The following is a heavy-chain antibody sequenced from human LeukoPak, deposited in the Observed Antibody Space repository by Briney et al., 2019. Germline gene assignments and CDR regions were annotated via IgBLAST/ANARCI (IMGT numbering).Heavy chain of an antibody. CDR3: ARGSRYYSFHGMDV. J-gene: IGHJ6*02. CDR2: INHSGST. D-gene: IGHD2/OR15-2a*01. Sequence: GSLRLSCAASGFTFSSYAMSWVRQAPGKGLEWIGEINHSGSTNYNPSLKSRVTISVDTSKNQFSLKLSSVTAADTAVYYCARGSRYYSFHGMDVWGQGTTVTVSS. CDR1: GFTFSSYA. V-gene: IGHV4-34*01.